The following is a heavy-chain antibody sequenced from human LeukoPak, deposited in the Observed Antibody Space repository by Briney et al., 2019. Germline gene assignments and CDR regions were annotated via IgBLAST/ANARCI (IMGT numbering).Heavy chain of an antibody. Sequence: PGGSLRLSCAASGFIFSGNSMNWVRQAPGKGLEWVSSISSGSSYICYADSVKGRFTISRDNAKNSLYLQMNSLGAEDTAVYYCASATLSPPYMLGATSVDYWGQGALVTVSS. D-gene: IGHD1-26*01. J-gene: IGHJ4*02. CDR1: GFIFSGNS. V-gene: IGHV3-21*01. CDR3: ASATLSPPYMLGATSVDY. CDR2: ISSGSSYI.